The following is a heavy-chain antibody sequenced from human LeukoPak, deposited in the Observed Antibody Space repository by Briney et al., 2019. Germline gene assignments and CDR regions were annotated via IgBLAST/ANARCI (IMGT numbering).Heavy chain of an antibody. CDR2: IDSSSSYI. CDR3: ARDLNLVGAY. CDR1: EFTFSVYS. D-gene: IGHD1-26*01. Sequence: GGSLRLSCAASEFTFSVYSMNWVRQAPGKGLEWVSFIDSSSSYIYYADSVKGRFTISRDNAKNSLCLQMNSPRAEDTAVYYCARDLNLVGAYWGQGTLVTVSS. J-gene: IGHJ4*02. V-gene: IGHV3-21*01.